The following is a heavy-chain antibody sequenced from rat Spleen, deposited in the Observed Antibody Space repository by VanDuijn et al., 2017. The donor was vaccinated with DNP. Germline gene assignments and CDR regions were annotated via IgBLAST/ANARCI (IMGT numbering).Heavy chain of an antibody. D-gene: IGHD1-11*01. CDR1: GFTFSDYY. CDR2: LSYNGGTP. CDR3: TTTESIVSYWYFDF. J-gene: IGHJ1*01. Sequence: EVLLVESDGGLVQPGRSLKLSCAVSGFTFSDYYMAWVRQAPAKGLEWVATLSYNGGTPYYRDSVKGRFTISRDNAQSTLYLQMDSLRSEDTATYYCTTTESIVSYWYFDFWGPGTMVTVSS. V-gene: IGHV5-20*01.